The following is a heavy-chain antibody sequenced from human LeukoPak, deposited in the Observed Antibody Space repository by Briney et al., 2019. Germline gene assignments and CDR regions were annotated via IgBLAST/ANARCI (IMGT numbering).Heavy chain of an antibody. V-gene: IGHV1-3*01. CDR3: ARDRGRNYYDSSRESHDAFDI. Sequence: ASVKVSCKASGGVFTTYAISWVRQAPGQRLEWMGWINAGNGNTKYSQKFQGRVTITRDTSASTAYMELSSLRSEDTAVYYCARDRGRNYYDSSRESHDAFDIWGQGTMVTVSS. J-gene: IGHJ3*02. D-gene: IGHD3-22*01. CDR1: GGVFTTYA. CDR2: INAGNGNT.